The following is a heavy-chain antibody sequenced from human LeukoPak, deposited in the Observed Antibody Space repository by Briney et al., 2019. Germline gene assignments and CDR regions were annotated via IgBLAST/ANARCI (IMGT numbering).Heavy chain of an antibody. CDR1: GGSISSYY. V-gene: IGHV4-59*01. CDR2: IYYSGST. CDR3: ARDSSGWTRDAFDI. J-gene: IGHJ3*02. D-gene: IGHD6-19*01. Sequence: SETLSLTCTVCGGSISSYYWSWIRQPPGKGLEWIGYIYYSGSTNYNPSLKSRVTISVDTSKNQFSLKLSSVTAAVTAVYYCARDSSGWTRDAFDIWGQGTMVTVSS.